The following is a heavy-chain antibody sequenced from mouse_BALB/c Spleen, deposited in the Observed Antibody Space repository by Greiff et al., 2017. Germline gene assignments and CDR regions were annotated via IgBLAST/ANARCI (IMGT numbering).Heavy chain of an antibody. CDR1: GFTFSSYA. Sequence: EVKLVESGGGLVKPGGSLKLSCAASGFTFSSYAMSWVRQSPEKRLEWVAEISSGGSYTYYPDTVTGRFTISRDNAKNTLYLEMSSLRSEDTAMYYCARDEGITDAMDYWGQGTSVTVSS. V-gene: IGHV5-9-4*01. CDR2: ISSGGSYT. J-gene: IGHJ4*01. D-gene: IGHD2-4*01. CDR3: ARDEGITDAMDY.